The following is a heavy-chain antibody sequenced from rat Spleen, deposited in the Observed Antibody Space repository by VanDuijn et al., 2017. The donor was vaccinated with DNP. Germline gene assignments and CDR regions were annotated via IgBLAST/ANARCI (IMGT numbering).Heavy chain of an antibody. J-gene: IGHJ2*01. CDR2: IINSGGNT. V-gene: IGHV5-31*01. CDR3: TRQLGLDY. CDR1: GFTLNKYW. Sequence: EVQLVESGGGLVQPGGSLTLSCAASGFTLNKYWMTWIRQAPGKGLEWIASIINSGGNTYYPESVKARFTISRDDAKNSLYLQMNSLRSEDTATYYCTRQLGLDYWGQGVMVTVSS. D-gene: IGHD5-1*01.